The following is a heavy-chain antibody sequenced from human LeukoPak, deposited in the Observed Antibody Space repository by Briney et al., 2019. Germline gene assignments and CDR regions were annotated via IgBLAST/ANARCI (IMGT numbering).Heavy chain of an antibody. D-gene: IGHD6-19*01. CDR3: ARSEYSSGWYY. Sequence: PSETLSLTCAVYGGSFSGYYWSWIRQPPGKGLEWIGEINHSGSTNYNPSLKSRVTISVDTSKNQFSLKLSSVTAADTVVYYCARSEYSSGWYYWGQGTLVTVSS. J-gene: IGHJ4*02. CDR1: GGSFSGYY. CDR2: INHSGST. V-gene: IGHV4-34*01.